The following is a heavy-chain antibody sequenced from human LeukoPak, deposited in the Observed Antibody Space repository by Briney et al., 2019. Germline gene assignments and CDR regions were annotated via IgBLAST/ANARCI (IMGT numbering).Heavy chain of an antibody. J-gene: IGHJ3*02. CDR2: INPSGGST. CDR1: GYTFSSYY. Sequence: ASVKVSCKASGYTFSSYYMHWVRQAPGQGLEWMGIINPSGGSTSYAQKFQGRVTVTRDTSTTTVYMELSSLRSQDTAVYYCARPGNSGAFDIWGQGTMVTVS. D-gene: IGHD4-23*01. CDR3: ARPGNSGAFDI. V-gene: IGHV1-46*01.